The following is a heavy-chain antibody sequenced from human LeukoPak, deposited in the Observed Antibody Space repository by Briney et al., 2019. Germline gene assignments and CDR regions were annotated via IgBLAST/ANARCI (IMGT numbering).Heavy chain of an antibody. CDR3: ARDFGSSSAWYEFDY. D-gene: IGHD6-19*01. CDR2: INPDSGVT. Sequence: ASVKVSCKASGYTFTGSYIHWVRQAPGQGLEWMGWINPDSGVTKYAQNFQGRVTMTRDTSSSTASMEMRSLKSDDTAVYYCARDFGSSSAWYEFDYWGQGTLVTVSS. CDR1: GYTFTGSY. J-gene: IGHJ4*02. V-gene: IGHV1-2*02.